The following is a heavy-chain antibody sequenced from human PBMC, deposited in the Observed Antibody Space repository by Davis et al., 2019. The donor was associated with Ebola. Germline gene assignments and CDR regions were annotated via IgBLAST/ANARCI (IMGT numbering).Heavy chain of an antibody. D-gene: IGHD6-6*01. V-gene: IGHV1-24*01. CDR2: FDPEDGET. CDR1: GYTLTELS. CDR3: ATDLGIAARRDYYYYGMDV. J-gene: IGHJ6*02. Sequence: ASVKVSCKVSGYTLTELSMHWVRQAPGKGLEWMGGFDPEDGETIYAQKFQGRVTMTEDTSTDIAYMELSSLRSEDTAVYYCATDLGIAARRDYYYYGMDVWGQGTTVTVSS.